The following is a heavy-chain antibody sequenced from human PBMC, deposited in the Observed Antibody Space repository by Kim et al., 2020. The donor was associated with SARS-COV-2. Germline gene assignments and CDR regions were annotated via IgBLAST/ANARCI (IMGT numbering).Heavy chain of an antibody. D-gene: IGHD3-9*01. Sequence: IYNPSLEGRVTISVDTSKNQFSLKLTTVTTADTAVYYCATRGSTGYFWFNPGGQGTLVTVSS. CDR3: ATRGSTGYFWFNP. V-gene: IGHV4-4*09. J-gene: IGHJ5*02.